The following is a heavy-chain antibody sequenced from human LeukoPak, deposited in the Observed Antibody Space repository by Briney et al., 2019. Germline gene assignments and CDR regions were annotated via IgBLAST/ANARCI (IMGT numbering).Heavy chain of an antibody. CDR1: GYTFTGYY. D-gene: IGHD5-12*01. Sequence: ASVKVSCKASGYTFTGYYMHWVRQAPGQGLEWMGWINPNSGGTDYAQKFQGRVTMTRDTSISTVYMELSRLTSDDTAVYYCATHSPEWRYSGYYNYYYIDVWGKGTTVIVSS. CDR2: INPNSGGT. J-gene: IGHJ6*03. CDR3: ATHSPEWRYSGYYNYYYIDV. V-gene: IGHV1-2*02.